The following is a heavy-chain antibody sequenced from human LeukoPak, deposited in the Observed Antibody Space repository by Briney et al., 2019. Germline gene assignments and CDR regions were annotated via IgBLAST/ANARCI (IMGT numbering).Heavy chain of an antibody. J-gene: IGHJ5*02. D-gene: IGHD5-18*01. CDR3: ARGQLWLSDWFDP. Sequence: SETLSLTCAVYGGSFSGYYWSWIRQPPGKGLERIGEINHSGSTNYNPSLKSRVTISVDTSKNQFSLKLSSVTAADTAVYYCARGQLWLSDWFDPWGQGTLVTVSS. V-gene: IGHV4-34*01. CDR2: INHSGST. CDR1: GGSFSGYY.